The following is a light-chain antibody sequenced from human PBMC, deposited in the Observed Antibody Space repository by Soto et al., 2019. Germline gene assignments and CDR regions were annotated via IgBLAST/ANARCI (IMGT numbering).Light chain of an antibody. Sequence: IILTHSPDTLSFSPWQRSTLSFSSSQTVSSYLAWYQQKPGQAPRLLIYDASNRATGVPARFSGSGSGTDFTLTISSLEPEDFALYYCQQRNNWPPITFGQGTRLEI. J-gene: IGKJ5*01. CDR1: QTVSSY. CDR3: QQRNNWPPIT. CDR2: DAS. V-gene: IGKV3-11*01.